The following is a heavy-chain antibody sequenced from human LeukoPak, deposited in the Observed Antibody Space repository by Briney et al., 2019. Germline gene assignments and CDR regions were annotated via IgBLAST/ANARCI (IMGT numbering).Heavy chain of an antibody. J-gene: IGHJ6*02. CDR2: ISSRSGYL. V-gene: IGHV3-21*01. CDR3: ARGAYGSGSSYNYYGMDV. CDR1: EFTFSSDT. Sequence: PGGSLRLSCAASEFTFSSDTMNWVRQAPGKGLEWVSCISSRSGYLYYADSVKGRFTISRDNAKNSLYLQMNNLRAEDTAVYYCARGAYGSGSSYNYYGMDVWGQGTTVTVSS. D-gene: IGHD3-10*01.